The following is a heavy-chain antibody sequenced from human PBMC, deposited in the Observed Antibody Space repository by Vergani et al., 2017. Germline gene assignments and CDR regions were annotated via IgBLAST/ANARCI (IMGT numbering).Heavy chain of an antibody. CDR2: INYVGRT. V-gene: IGHV4-39*07. D-gene: IGHD2-2*02. Sequence: QLQLQESGPGLVKPSETLSLICTVSGGSINPSSSFWGWIRQSPGKGLEWIGCINYVGRTYYTPSLKSRVTVSVDESRNLFSLRQNSVTAADAAVYYCATIGYRRWGYYFDYWGQGILVTVSS. CDR1: GGSINPSSSF. J-gene: IGHJ4*02. CDR3: ATIGYRRWGYYFDY.